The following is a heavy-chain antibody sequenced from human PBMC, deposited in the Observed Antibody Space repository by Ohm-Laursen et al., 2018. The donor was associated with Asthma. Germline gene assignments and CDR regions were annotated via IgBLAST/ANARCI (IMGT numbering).Heavy chain of an antibody. J-gene: IGHJ4*02. CDR1: GFTVSSNY. CDR2: INHIGEA. CDR3: ARGRTLRH. V-gene: IGHV4-34*01. Sequence: LSCAASGFTVSSNYMSWVRQSPEMGLEWIGEINHIGEAYYNPSLASRVTISVDTSKKQFSLNLTSVTAADTAIYSCARGRTLRHWAQGTLVTVSS.